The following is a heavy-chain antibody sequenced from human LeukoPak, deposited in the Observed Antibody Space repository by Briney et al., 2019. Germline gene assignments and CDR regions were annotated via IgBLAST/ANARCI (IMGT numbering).Heavy chain of an antibody. CDR1: GFTLTNYA. CDR3: ARDRGYSYGPFDY. Sequence: GGSLRLSCAASGFTLTNYAMNWVRQAPGKGLEWVSSISSSSSYIYYADSVKGRFTISRDNAKNSLYLQMNSLRAEDTAVYYCARDRGYSYGPFDYWGQGTLVTVSS. CDR2: ISSSSSYI. J-gene: IGHJ4*02. D-gene: IGHD5-18*01. V-gene: IGHV3-21*01.